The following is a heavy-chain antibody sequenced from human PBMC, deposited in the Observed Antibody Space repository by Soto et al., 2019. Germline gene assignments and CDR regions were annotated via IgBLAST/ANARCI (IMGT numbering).Heavy chain of an antibody. V-gene: IGHV3-74*01. J-gene: IGHJ4*02. CDR1: GFTFSNHW. CDR3: ARDLTHCSGGSRDFGPFDY. Sequence: GGSLRLSCAASGFTFSNHWMHWVRQAPGKGLVWVSRINSDGSSTSYADSVKGRFTISRDNAKNTLYLQMDSLRAEDTAVYYCARDLTHCSGGSRDFGPFDYWGQGTLVTVSS. CDR2: INSDGSST. D-gene: IGHD2-15*01.